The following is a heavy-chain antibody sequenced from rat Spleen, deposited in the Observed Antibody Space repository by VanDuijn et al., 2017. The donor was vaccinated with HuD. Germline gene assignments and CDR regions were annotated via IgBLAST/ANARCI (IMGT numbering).Heavy chain of an antibody. Sequence: QVQLKETGPGLVQPTQTLSITCTVSGFSLTSYFVQWVRQTPGKGLEWMGFIRNGGSTAYNSLLKSRLSITRDISKSQVFLKMNSLQTEDTATYYCARANRDTYAHFDYWGQGVMVTVSS. D-gene: IGHD2-5*01. CDR1: GFSLTSYF. J-gene: IGHJ2*01. CDR2: IRNGGST. V-gene: IGHV2-65*01. CDR3: ARANRDTYAHFDY.